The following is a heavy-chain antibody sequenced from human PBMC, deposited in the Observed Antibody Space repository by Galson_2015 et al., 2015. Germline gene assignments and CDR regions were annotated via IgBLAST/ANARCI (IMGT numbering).Heavy chain of an antibody. CDR2: ISSSGSTI. D-gene: IGHD3-9*01. Sequence: SLRLSCAASGFTFSDYYMSWLRQAPGKGLEWVSYISSSGSTIYYADSVKGRFTISRDNAKNSLYLQMNSLKTEDTAVYYCTTDKSSYDILTGYYRDAYFDYWGQGTLVTVSS. CDR1: GFTFSDYY. V-gene: IGHV3-11*01. CDR3: TTDKSSYDILTGYYRDAYFDY. J-gene: IGHJ4*02.